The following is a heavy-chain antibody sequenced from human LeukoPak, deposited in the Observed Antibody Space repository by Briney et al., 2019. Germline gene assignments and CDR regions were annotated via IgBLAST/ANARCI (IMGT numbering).Heavy chain of an antibody. CDR3: ARHEYSGSYYGLSWFDP. CDR1: GGSISSSGYY. D-gene: IGHD1-26*01. J-gene: IGHJ5*02. CDR2: IYYSGST. V-gene: IGHV4-39*01. Sequence: SETLSLTCTVSGGSISSSGYYWGWIRQPPGKGLEWIARIYYSGSTYYNPSIKSRVTISVDTSKNQLSLKLSSLTAADTAVYYCARHEYSGSYYGLSWFDPWGQGTLVTVSS.